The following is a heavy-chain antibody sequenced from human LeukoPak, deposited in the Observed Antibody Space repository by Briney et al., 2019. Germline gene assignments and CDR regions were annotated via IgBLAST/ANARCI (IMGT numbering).Heavy chain of an antibody. Sequence: PGRSLRLSCVASGFTFSSYGMHWVRQAPGKGLXXXXVISYDGSNKYYADSVRGRFTISRDNSKNTLYLQMDSMRAEDTAVYYCAKGYSNFYYYGMDVWGQGTTVTVSS. CDR2: ISYDGSNK. CDR3: AKGYSNFYYYGMDV. D-gene: IGHD4-11*01. V-gene: IGHV3-30*18. CDR1: GFTFSSYG. J-gene: IGHJ6*02.